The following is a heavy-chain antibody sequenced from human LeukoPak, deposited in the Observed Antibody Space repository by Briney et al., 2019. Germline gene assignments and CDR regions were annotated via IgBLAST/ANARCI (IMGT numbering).Heavy chain of an antibody. CDR1: GYTFTSYD. Sequence: ASVKVSCKASGYTFTSYDINWVRQATGQGPEWMGWMNPNSGNTGYAQKFQGRVTMTRNTSISTAYMELSSLRSEDTAVYYCARASRVLRYIDYWGQGTLVTVSS. J-gene: IGHJ4*02. D-gene: IGHD3-9*01. V-gene: IGHV1-8*01. CDR3: ARASRVLRYIDY. CDR2: MNPNSGNT.